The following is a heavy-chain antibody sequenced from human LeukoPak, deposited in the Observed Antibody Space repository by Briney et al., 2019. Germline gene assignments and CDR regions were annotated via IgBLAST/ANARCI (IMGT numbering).Heavy chain of an antibody. CDR3: ARDVGRSYDLGY. Sequence: GASVKVSCKASGYTFTSYGISWVRQAPGQGLEWMGWISAYDGNTDYAQSLQGRVTMTIDTSTSTVYMELRSLRSDDTAVYYCARDVGRSYDLGYWGQGTLVTVSS. CDR2: ISAYDGNT. V-gene: IGHV1-18*01. D-gene: IGHD3-16*01. CDR1: GYTFTSYG. J-gene: IGHJ4*02.